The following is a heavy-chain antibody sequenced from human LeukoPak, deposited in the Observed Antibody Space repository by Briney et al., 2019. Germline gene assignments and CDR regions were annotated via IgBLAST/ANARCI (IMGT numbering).Heavy chain of an antibody. CDR3: ARAQSSGYYSYYFDY. Sequence: SQTLSLTCAVSGGSISSGGYSCSWIRQPPGKGLEWIGYIYHSGSTYYNPSLKSRVTISVDRSKNQFSLKLSSVTAADTAVYYCARAQSSGYYSYYFDYWGQGTLVTVSS. J-gene: IGHJ4*02. CDR2: IYHSGST. D-gene: IGHD3-22*01. CDR1: GGSISSGGYS. V-gene: IGHV4-30-2*01.